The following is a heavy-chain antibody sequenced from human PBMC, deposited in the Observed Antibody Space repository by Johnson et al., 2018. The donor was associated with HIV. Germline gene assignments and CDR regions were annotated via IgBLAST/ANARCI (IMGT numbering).Heavy chain of an antibody. Sequence: QVQLVESGGGLVKPGGSLRLSCAASGFIFSSYAMHWVRQAPGEGLEWVAVISYDGNKTYYADSVRGLTISRDNSKTTLYLQMNSLRPEDTAVYYCARVGSAAAGTDALDIWGQGTMVTVSS. CDR2: ISYDGNKT. J-gene: IGHJ3*02. CDR1: GFIFSSYA. CDR3: ARVGSAAAGTDALDI. V-gene: IGHV3-30*14. D-gene: IGHD6-13*01.